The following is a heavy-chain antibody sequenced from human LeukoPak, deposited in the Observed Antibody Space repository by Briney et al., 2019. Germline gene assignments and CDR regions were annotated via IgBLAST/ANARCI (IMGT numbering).Heavy chain of an antibody. CDR2: IWYDGSNK. J-gene: IGHJ4*02. CDR1: GFTFSSYG. V-gene: IGHV3-33*01. Sequence: PGRSLRLSCAASGFTFSSYGMHGVRQAPGKGLEWVAGIWYDGSNKYYADSVKGRVTISRDNSKNTLYLQMNSLRAEDTAVYYCARGYCSSTSCYVPAPETTFDYWGQGTLVTVSS. D-gene: IGHD2-2*01. CDR3: ARGYCSSTSCYVPAPETTFDY.